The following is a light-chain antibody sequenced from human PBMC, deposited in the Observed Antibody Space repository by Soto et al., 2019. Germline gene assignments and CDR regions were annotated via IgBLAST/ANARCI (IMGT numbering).Light chain of an antibody. V-gene: IGLV2-8*01. J-gene: IGLJ1*01. Sequence: QSVLTQPPSASGSPGQSVTISCTGTSSDVGGYNYVSWYQQHPGKAPKLMIYEVSKRPSGVPDRFSGSKSGNTASLTVSRLQAEDGADYYCSSYAGSIYYVFGTGTKATVL. CDR1: SSDVGGYNY. CDR2: EVS. CDR3: SSYAGSIYYV.